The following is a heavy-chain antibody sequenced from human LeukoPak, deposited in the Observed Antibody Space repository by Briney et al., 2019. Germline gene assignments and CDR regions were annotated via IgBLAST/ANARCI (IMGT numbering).Heavy chain of an antibody. V-gene: IGHV3-30*09. CDR3: ARESNPYIYYYSGMDV. CDR2: ISYDGSNK. Sequence: PGGYLRLSCAASGFTFSRYATRWVRQAPGKGLEWVALISYDGSNKNYAHSVKGRFAISRDNSKNTLYLQMNSLRAEDTAVYYCARESNPYIYYYSGMDVWGQGTTVTVSS. J-gene: IGHJ6*02. CDR1: GFTFSRYA. D-gene: IGHD2-2*02.